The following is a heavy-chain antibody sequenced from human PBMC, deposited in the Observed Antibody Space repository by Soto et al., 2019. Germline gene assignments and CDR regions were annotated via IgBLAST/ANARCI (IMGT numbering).Heavy chain of an antibody. CDR3: VRARNWNAFFDY. Sequence: EVQLVESGGGLVKPGGSLRLSCAASGFTFSSYSMNWVRQAPGKGLEWVSSISSSSSYIYYADSVKGRFTISRDNAKNSLYLQMNSLRAEDTAVYYCVRARNWNAFFDYWGQGTLVTVSS. CDR2: ISSSSSYI. CDR1: GFTFSSYS. D-gene: IGHD1-1*01. V-gene: IGHV3-21*01. J-gene: IGHJ4*02.